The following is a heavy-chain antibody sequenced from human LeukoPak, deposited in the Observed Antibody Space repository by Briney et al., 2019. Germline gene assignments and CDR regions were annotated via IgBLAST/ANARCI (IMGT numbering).Heavy chain of an antibody. CDR3: ARASRLNPSGLEY. CDR1: GFTVSSNY. Sequence: GGSLRLSCAASGFTVSSNYMSWVRQAPGKGLEWVSVIYSGGSTYYADSVKGRFTISRDNSKNTLYLQMNSLRAEDTAVYYCARASRLNPSGLEYLGQGNLVTVFS. D-gene: IGHD1-26*01. J-gene: IGHJ4*02. V-gene: IGHV3-66*01. CDR2: IYSGGST.